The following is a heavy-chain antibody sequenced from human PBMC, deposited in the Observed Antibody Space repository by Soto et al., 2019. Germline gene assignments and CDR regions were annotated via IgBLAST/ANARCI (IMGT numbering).Heavy chain of an antibody. Sequence: EVQLLESGGGLVQPGGSLRLSCAASGFTFSSYAMSWVRQAPGKGLEWVSAISGSGGSTYYADSVKGRFTISRDHSKNPLYLQMNSLRSEDTAVYYCAKRGYSYGYLLGDFDYRGQGSLVTVSS. V-gene: IGHV3-23*01. CDR2: ISGSGGST. CDR1: GFTFSSYA. D-gene: IGHD5-18*01. J-gene: IGHJ4*02. CDR3: AKRGYSYGYLLGDFDY.